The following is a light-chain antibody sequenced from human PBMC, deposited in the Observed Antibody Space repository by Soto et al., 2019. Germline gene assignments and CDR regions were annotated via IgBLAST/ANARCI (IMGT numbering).Light chain of an antibody. CDR2: ESS. V-gene: IGLV2-23*01. J-gene: IGLJ1*01. CDR3: CSFAGGRTYV. Sequence: QAVVTQPASVSGSPGQSITISCTGTSSDVGSYNLVSWYQQHPGQAPTLMIYESSKRPSGISTRFSGSRSGNTASLTISGLQAEDEADYYCCSFAGGRTYVFGTGTKLTVL. CDR1: SSDVGSYNL.